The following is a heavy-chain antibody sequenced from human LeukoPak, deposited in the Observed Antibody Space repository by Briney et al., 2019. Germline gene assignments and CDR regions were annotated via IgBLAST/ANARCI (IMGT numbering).Heavy chain of an antibody. V-gene: IGHV4-59*01. CDR1: DDFITMYY. J-gene: IGHJ6*03. Sequence: SETLSLTCSVSDDFITMYYWTWIRQPPGKGLEWTGYVDHTGSTNFNPSLNGRVSISRDTTKNLFSLRLRSVTAADTAVYFCARGRVSSSTWYSTYYYYFYMDVWGKGTTVTVSS. D-gene: IGHD1-1*01. CDR3: ARGRVSSSTWYSTYYYYFYMDV. CDR2: VDHTGST.